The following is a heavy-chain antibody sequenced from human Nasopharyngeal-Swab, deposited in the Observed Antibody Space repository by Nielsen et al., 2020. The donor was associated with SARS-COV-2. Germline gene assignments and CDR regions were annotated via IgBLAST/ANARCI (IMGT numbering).Heavy chain of an antibody. D-gene: IGHD3-9*01. Sequence: WVRQAPGQGLEWMGWISAYNGNTNYAQKLQGRVTMTRDTSTSTVYMELSSLRSEDTAVYYCARDIRTYDILTGYSLGYFDLWGRGTLVTVSS. J-gene: IGHJ2*01. CDR3: ARDIRTYDILTGYSLGYFDL. V-gene: IGHV1-18*01. CDR2: ISAYNGNT.